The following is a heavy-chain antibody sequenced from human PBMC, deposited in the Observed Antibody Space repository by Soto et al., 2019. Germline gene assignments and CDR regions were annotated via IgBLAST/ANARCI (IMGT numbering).Heavy chain of an antibody. D-gene: IGHD3-22*01. CDR3: WGYYYDSSGYYSEFT. CDR1: EFTFSIFE. CDR2: IGPSGSNI. J-gene: IGHJ5*02. V-gene: IGHV3-48*03. Sequence: GGSLRLSCGASEFTFSIFEMNWARQGPGRGLEWLSYIGPSGSNIAYADSVKGRFTISRDNAQKSLYLQMNNLRAEDTAVYYCWGYYYDSSGYYSEFTWGQGTPVTVSS.